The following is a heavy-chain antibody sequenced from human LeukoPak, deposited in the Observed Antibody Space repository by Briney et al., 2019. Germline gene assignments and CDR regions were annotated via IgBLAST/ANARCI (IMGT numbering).Heavy chain of an antibody. CDR3: ARDRYYYDSSGYFGLDF. Sequence: ASVKVSCKASGYTFTSYGISWVRQAPGQGLEWMGWISAYNGNTNYAQKLQGRVTMTTDTSTSTAYMELRSLRSGDTAVYYCARDRYYYDSSGYFGLDFWGQGTLVTVSS. V-gene: IGHV1-18*01. J-gene: IGHJ4*02. D-gene: IGHD3-22*01. CDR2: ISAYNGNT. CDR1: GYTFTSYG.